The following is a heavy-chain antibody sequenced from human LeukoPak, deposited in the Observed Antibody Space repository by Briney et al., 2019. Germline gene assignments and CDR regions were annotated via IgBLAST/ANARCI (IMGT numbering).Heavy chain of an antibody. CDR3: AKSGALSGSYAGFDY. D-gene: IGHD1-26*01. Sequence: GGSLRLSCAASGFTFSSYAMSWVRQAPGKGLEWVSAISGSGGSTYYADSVKGRFTISRDNSKNTLYLQMNSLRAEDTAVYYCAKSGALSGSYAGFDYWGQGTLVTVSS. J-gene: IGHJ4*02. CDR1: GFTFSSYA. CDR2: ISGSGGST. V-gene: IGHV3-23*01.